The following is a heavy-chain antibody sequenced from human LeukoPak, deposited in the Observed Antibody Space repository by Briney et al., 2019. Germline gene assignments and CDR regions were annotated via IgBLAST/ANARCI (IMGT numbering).Heavy chain of an antibody. Sequence: SETLSLTCTVSGGSISSSSYYWGWIRQPPGKGLEWIGSIYYSGSTYYNPSLKSRVTISVDTSKNQFSLKLSSVTAADTAVYYCARHTYSLRYLDWLGAFDYWGQGTLVTVSS. J-gene: IGHJ4*02. CDR3: ARHTYSLRYLDWLGAFDY. CDR2: IYYSGST. V-gene: IGHV4-39*01. D-gene: IGHD3-9*01. CDR1: GGSISSSSYY.